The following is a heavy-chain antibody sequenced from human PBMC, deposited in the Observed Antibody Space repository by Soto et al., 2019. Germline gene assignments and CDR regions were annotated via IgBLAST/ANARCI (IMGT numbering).Heavy chain of an antibody. CDR2: ISYEGSNT. Sequence: PLRLSCVASGFTFDTYGIHWVRQAPGKGLQWVALISYEGSNTYYADSVRGRFTISRGNSKNTLYLQMNTLRPEDTGLYYCARVTPGNNLYYFSGLDFWGQGTSVTVSS. V-gene: IGHV3-30-3*01. D-gene: IGHD1-1*01. CDR3: ARVTPGNNLYYFSGLDF. CDR1: GFTFDTYG. J-gene: IGHJ6*02.